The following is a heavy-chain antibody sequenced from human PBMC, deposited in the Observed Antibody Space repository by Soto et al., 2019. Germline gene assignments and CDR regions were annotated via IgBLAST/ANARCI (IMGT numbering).Heavy chain of an antibody. V-gene: IGHV3-7*01. CDR3: SRSLDS. Sequence: VGSLRLSCAASGFTFSSFWMDWVRQAPGKGLEWVANINPDGSEKQYVDSVKGRFTISRDNAKNSLYLQMSSVTAEDSALYYCSRSLDSWGQGTRVTVSS. CDR1: GFTFSSFW. CDR2: INPDGSEK. J-gene: IGHJ4*02.